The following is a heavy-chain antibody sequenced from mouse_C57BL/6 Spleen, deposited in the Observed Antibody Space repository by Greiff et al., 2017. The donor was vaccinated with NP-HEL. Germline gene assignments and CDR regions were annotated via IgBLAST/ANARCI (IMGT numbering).Heavy chain of an antibody. D-gene: IGHD1-1*01. J-gene: IGHJ2*01. V-gene: IGHV1-82*01. CDR2: IYPGDGDT. CDR3: ARREELRRYFDY. CDR1: GYAFSSSW. Sequence: QVQLQQSGPELVKPGASVKISCKASGYAFSSSWMNWVKQRPGKGLEWIGRIYPGDGDTNYNGKFKGKATLTADKSSSTAYMQLSSLTSEDSAVYFCARREELRRYFDYWGQGTTLTVSS.